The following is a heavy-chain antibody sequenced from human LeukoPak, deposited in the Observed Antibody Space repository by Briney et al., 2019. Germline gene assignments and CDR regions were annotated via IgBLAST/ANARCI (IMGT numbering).Heavy chain of an antibody. CDR1: GYTFTSYG. CDR2: ISAYNGNT. J-gene: IGHJ4*02. D-gene: IGHD3-9*01. Sequence: ASVKVSCKASGYTFTSYGISWVRQAPGQGLEWMGWISAYNGNTHYAQKLQGRVTMTTDTSTSTVYMELRSLRSDDTAVYYCARVTGYTIEDYFDYWGQGTLVTVSS. CDR3: ARVTGYTIEDYFDY. V-gene: IGHV1-18*01.